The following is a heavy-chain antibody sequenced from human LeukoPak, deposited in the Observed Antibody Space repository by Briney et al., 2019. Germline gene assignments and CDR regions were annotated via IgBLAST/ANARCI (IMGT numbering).Heavy chain of an antibody. D-gene: IGHD5-12*01. V-gene: IGHV3-7*01. Sequence: GGSLRLSCAASGFTFSNYGMHWVRQAPGKGLEWVANINQGGSVKYYVDSVKGRFTISRDDAKNSLYVQMNSLRDEDTAVYYCARVGYSGWNLEYWGQGTLVTVSS. J-gene: IGHJ4*02. CDR2: INQGGSVK. CDR1: GFTFSNYG. CDR3: ARVGYSGWNLEY.